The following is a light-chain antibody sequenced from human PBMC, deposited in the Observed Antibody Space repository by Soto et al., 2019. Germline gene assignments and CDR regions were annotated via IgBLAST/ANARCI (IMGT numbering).Light chain of an antibody. CDR1: SGHSSYI. CDR2: VEGSGTY. CDR3: ETWDNNTWV. V-gene: IGLV4-60*02. Sequence: QSVLTQSSSASASLGSSVRLTCTLSSGHSSYIIAWHQQQPGKAPRFLMKVEGSGTYDTGSGVPDRFSGSSSGADRFLTISNLPFEDEADYFCETWDNNTWVFGGGTKLTVL. J-gene: IGLJ3*02.